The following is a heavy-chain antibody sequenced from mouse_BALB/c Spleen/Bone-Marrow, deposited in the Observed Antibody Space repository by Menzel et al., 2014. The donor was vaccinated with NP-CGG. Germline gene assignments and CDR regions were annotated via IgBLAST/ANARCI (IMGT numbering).Heavy chain of an antibody. V-gene: IGHV5-9-3*01. CDR1: GFTFSSYA. Sequence: EVQVVESGGGLVKPGGSLKLSCAASGFTFSSYAMSWVRQTPEKRLEWVATISSGGNYTYYPDSVKGRFTISRDNAKNTLYLQMSSLRSEDTAMYYCASTGYFFDYWGQGTTLTVSS. CDR3: ASTGYFFDY. J-gene: IGHJ2*01. D-gene: IGHD4-1*01. CDR2: ISSGGNYT.